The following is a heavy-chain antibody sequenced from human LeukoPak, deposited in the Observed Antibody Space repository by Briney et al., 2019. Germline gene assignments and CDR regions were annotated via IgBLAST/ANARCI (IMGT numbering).Heavy chain of an antibody. CDR2: IIPIFGTA. J-gene: IGHJ5*02. Sequence: SVKVSCKASGGTYSSYAISWVRQAPGQGLEWMGGIIPIFGTANYAQKFQGRVTITTDESTSTAYMELSSLRSEDTAVYYCARDGSDSSSSRWFDPWGQGTLVTVSS. CDR1: GGTYSSYA. V-gene: IGHV1-69*05. D-gene: IGHD6-6*01. CDR3: ARDGSDSSSSRWFDP.